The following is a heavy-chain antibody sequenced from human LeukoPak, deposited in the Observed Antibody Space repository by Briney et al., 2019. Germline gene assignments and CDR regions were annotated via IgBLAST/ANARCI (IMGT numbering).Heavy chain of an antibody. CDR3: ATGSGTYSPDY. CDR2: ITPNSGGT. D-gene: IGHD3-10*01. CDR1: GYIFSGYY. Sequence: GASVKVSCKASGYIFSGYYMHWLREAPGQGLEWMGWITPNSGGTNYAQKFQGRVTMTRDTSISTAYMELSRLRSDDTAIYYCATGSGTYSPDYWGQGTLVTVSS. J-gene: IGHJ4*02. V-gene: IGHV1-2*02.